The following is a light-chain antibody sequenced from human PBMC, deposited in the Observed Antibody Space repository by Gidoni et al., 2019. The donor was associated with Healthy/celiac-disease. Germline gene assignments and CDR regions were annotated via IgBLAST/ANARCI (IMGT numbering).Light chain of an antibody. CDR2: GPS. CDR3: QQYGSSPGIT. V-gene: IGKV3-20*01. J-gene: IGKJ5*01. Sequence: ELVLTQSPGPLSLSPGERATLSCRASQSVSSSYLAWYQLKPGQAPRLHIYGPSSRATGIPDRVSGSGSGTDFTLTISRLEPEDFAVYYCQQYGSSPGITFGQGTRLEIK. CDR1: QSVSSSY.